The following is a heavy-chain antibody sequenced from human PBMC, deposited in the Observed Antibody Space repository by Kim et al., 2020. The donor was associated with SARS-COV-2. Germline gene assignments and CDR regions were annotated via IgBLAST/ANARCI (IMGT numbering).Heavy chain of an antibody. J-gene: IGHJ3*02. V-gene: IGHV4-30-4*01. CDR2: IYYSGST. Sequence: SETLSLTCTVSGGSISSGDYYWSWIRQPPGKGLEWIGYIYYSGSTYYNPSLKSRVTISVDTSKNQFSLKLSSVTAADTAVYYCARSNYYDYVWGSPNAFDIWGQGTMVTVSS. CDR3: ARSNYYDYVWGSPNAFDI. D-gene: IGHD3-16*01. CDR1: GGSISSGDYY.